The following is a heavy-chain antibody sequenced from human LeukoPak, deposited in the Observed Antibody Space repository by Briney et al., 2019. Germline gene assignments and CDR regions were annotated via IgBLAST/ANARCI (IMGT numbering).Heavy chain of an antibody. V-gene: IGHV3-23*01. CDR3: AKGIYSSGWSYFDY. CDR1: GFTFSNSA. D-gene: IGHD6-19*01. Sequence: GALRLSCAASGFTFSNSAMSWVRQAPGKGLEWVSTLSGSGITTYYADSVKGRFTISRDNSKNALYLQMNSLRAEDTAVYYCAKGIYSSGWSYFDYWGHGTLVTVS. J-gene: IGHJ4*01. CDR2: LSGSGITT.